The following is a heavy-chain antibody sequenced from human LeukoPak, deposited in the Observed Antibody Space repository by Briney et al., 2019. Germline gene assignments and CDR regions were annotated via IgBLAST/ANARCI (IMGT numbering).Heavy chain of an antibody. Sequence: GGSLRLSCGASGFTFSSYEMNWVRQAPGKGREYLSYISSSGSTIYYADSVKGRFTISRDNAKNSLYLQMNSLRAEDTAVYYCARDLGDILTGYYQSFDYWGQGTLVTVSS. J-gene: IGHJ4*02. V-gene: IGHV3-48*03. CDR2: ISSSGSTI. D-gene: IGHD3-9*01. CDR1: GFTFSSYE. CDR3: ARDLGDILTGYYQSFDY.